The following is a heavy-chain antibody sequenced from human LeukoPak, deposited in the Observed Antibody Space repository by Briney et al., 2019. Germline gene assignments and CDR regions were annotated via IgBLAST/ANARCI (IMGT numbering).Heavy chain of an antibody. Sequence: SETLSLTCAVYGGSINGYFWSWIRQPPGKGLEWIGSIYYSGSTYYNPSLKSRVTISVDTSKNQFSLKLSSVTAADTAVYYCARGWRFDILTGYGRFDPWGQGTLVTVSS. V-gene: IGHV4-34*01. CDR1: GGSINGYF. CDR3: ARGWRFDILTGYGRFDP. D-gene: IGHD3-9*01. J-gene: IGHJ5*02. CDR2: IYYSGST.